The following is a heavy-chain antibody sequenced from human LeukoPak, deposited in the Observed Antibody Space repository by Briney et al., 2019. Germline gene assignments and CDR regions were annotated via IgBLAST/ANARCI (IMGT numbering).Heavy chain of an antibody. V-gene: IGHV3-23*01. J-gene: IGHJ4*02. CDR1: GFAFSSYG. CDR3: AKGGSSSWDYFDY. CDR2: ISVSVTST. Sequence: GGTLRLSCAASGFAFSSYGMGWVRQAPGKGLDWVSTISVSVTSTYYTDSVKGRFTISRDTSKNTLHLQMNSLRAEDTAVYYCAKGGSSSWDYFDYWGQGTRVTVSS. D-gene: IGHD6-13*01.